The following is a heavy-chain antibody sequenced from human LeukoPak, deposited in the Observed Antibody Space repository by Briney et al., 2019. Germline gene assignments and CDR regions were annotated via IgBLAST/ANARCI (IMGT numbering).Heavy chain of an antibody. D-gene: IGHD3-22*01. Sequence: PSETLSLTCAVYGGSFSGYYWSWIRQPPGKGLEWIGEINHSGSTNYNPSLKSRVTISVDTSKNQFSLKLSSVTAADTAVYYCARGGPYYYDSSARRWFDPWGQGTLVTVSS. CDR3: ARGGPYYYDSSARRWFDP. CDR2: INHSGST. V-gene: IGHV4-34*01. CDR1: GGSFSGYY. J-gene: IGHJ5*02.